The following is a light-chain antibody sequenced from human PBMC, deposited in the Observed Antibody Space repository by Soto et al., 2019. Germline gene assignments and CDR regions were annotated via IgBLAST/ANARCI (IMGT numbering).Light chain of an antibody. J-gene: IGLJ1*01. V-gene: IGLV2-11*01. CDR3: CSDAGSYTFV. CDR1: SSDVGGYNY. CDR2: DVS. Sequence: QSALTQPRSVSGSPGQSVTISCTGTSSDVGGYNYVSWYQQHPGKAPKLMIYDVSKRPSGVPDRFSGSKSGNTAYLTISGLQAEDEADYCCCSDAGSYTFVFGTGTKVTVL.